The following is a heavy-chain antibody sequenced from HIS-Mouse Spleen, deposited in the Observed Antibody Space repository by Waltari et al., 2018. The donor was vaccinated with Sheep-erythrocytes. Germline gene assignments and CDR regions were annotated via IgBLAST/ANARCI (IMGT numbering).Heavy chain of an antibody. J-gene: IGHJ4*02. V-gene: IGHV1-8*01. CDR2: VNPNSGNT. D-gene: IGHD6-6*01. CDR1: GYTLTSYD. CDR3: ARGFWVYSSSSGFDY. Sequence: QVQLVQSGAEVKKPGASVKVSCKASGYTLTSYDIHWVRQATGQGLEWMGWVNPNSGNTGYAQKFQGRVTMTRNTSISTAYMELSSLRSEDTAVYYCARGFWVYSSSSGFDYWGQGTLVTVSS.